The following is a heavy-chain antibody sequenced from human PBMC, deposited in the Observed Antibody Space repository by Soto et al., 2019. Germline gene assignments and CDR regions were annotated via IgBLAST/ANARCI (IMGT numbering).Heavy chain of an antibody. CDR2: INHSGST. V-gene: IGHV4-34*01. CDR3: ARRAIFGVVTGWFDP. D-gene: IGHD3-3*01. Sequence: SETLSLTCAVYGGSFSGYYWSWIRQPPGKGLEWIGEINHSGSTNYNPSLKSRVTISVDTSKNQFSLKLSSVTAADTAVYYCARRAIFGVVTGWFDPWGQGTLVTVSS. CDR1: GGSFSGYY. J-gene: IGHJ5*02.